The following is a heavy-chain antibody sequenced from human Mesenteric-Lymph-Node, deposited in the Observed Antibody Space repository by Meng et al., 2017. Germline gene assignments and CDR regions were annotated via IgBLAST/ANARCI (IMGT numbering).Heavy chain of an antibody. D-gene: IGHD6-13*01. Sequence: SGPTLVKPTQTLTLTCTVSGFSLSTSGMCVSWIRQPPGKALEWLALIDWDDDKYYSTSLKTRLTISKDTSKNQVVLTMTNMDPVDTATYYCAHRRAIAAAGTSDYWGQGTLVTVSS. CDR3: AHRRAIAAAGTSDY. CDR2: IDWDDDK. V-gene: IGHV2-70*12. J-gene: IGHJ4*02. CDR1: GFSLSTSGMC.